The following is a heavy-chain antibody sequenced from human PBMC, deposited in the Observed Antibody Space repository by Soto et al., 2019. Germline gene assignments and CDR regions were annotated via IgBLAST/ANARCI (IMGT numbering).Heavy chain of an antibody. J-gene: IGHJ4*02. V-gene: IGHV3-74*03. CDR2: INTDGSVA. Sequence: EVQLVESGGGLVQPGESLRLSCAASGLTFRSYWMHWVRQAPGKGLVWVSRINTDGSVAMYVDSVKGRFTISRDNAXXXXXXXXXXXXXXXXXVYYXXRXMQLWRLDSWGQGTLVTVSS. CDR3: XRXMQLWRLDS. D-gene: IGHD2-21*01. CDR1: GLTFRSYW.